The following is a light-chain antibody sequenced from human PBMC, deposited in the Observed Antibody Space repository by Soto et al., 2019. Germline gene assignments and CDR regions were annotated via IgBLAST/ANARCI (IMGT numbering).Light chain of an antibody. CDR3: GTWDSSLSAVV. CDR1: SSNIGNNY. J-gene: IGLJ2*01. CDR2: DNN. Sequence: QSVLTQPPSVSAAPGQKGTISCSGSSSNIGNNYVSWYQQLPGTAPKLLIYDNNKRPSGIPDRFSGSKSGTSATLGITGLQTGDEADYYCGTWDSSLSAVVFGGGTQLTV. V-gene: IGLV1-51*01.